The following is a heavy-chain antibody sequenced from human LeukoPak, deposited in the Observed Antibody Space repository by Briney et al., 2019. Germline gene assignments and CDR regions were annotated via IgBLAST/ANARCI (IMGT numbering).Heavy chain of an antibody. V-gene: IGHV1-8*03. J-gene: IGHJ3*02. CDR3: ARMTRGSKRELNAFDI. Sequence: ASVKVSCKASGYTFTSYDINWVRQATGQGLEWMGWMNPNSGNTGYAQKFQGRVTITRNTSISTAYMVLSSLRSEDTAVYYCARMTRGSKRELNAFDIWGQGTMVTVSS. D-gene: IGHD1-26*01. CDR2: MNPNSGNT. CDR1: GYTFTSYD.